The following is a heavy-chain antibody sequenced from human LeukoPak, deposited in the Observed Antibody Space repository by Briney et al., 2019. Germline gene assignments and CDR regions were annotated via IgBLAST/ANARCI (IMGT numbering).Heavy chain of an antibody. D-gene: IGHD1-26*01. V-gene: IGHV1-69*05. J-gene: IGHJ6*03. CDR1: GGTFSSYA. Sequence: SVKVSCKASGGTFSSYAISWVRQAPGQGLERMGGIIPIFGTANYAQKFQGRVTVTTDESTSTAYMELSSLRSEDTAVYYCARVVRYSYYYYYMDVWGKGTTVTVSS. CDR3: ARVVRYSYYYYYMDV. CDR2: IIPIFGTA.